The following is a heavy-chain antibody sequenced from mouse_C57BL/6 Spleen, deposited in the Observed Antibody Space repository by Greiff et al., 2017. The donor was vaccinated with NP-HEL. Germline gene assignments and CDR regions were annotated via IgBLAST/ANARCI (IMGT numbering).Heavy chain of an antibody. CDR3: ARIYYGYDGFAY. J-gene: IGHJ3*01. Sequence: EVQRVESGGDLVKPGGSLKLSCAASGFTFSSYGMSWVRQTPDKRLEWVATISSGGSYTYYPDSVKGRFTISRDNAKNTLYLQMSSLKSEDTAMYYCARIYYGYDGFAYWGQGTLVTVSA. CDR1: GFTFSSYG. V-gene: IGHV5-6*01. D-gene: IGHD2-2*01. CDR2: ISSGGSYT.